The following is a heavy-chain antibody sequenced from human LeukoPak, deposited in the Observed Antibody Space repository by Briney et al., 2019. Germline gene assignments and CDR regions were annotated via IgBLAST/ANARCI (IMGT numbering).Heavy chain of an antibody. D-gene: IGHD6-13*01. Sequence: SETLSLTCTVSGGSIRNYYWSWIRQPPGKGLEWIGYIYYSGSTNYNPSLKSRVTISVDTSKNQFSLKLSSVTAADTAVYYCAREGPAVYSSSWSYFYYGMDVWGQGTTVTVSS. V-gene: IGHV4-59*01. CDR3: AREGPAVYSSSWSYFYYGMDV. CDR1: GGSIRNYY. CDR2: IYYSGST. J-gene: IGHJ6*02.